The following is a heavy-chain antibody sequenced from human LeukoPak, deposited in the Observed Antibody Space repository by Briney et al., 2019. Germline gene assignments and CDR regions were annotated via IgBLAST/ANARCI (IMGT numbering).Heavy chain of an antibody. CDR3: SSSLWFGELLKAFDL. D-gene: IGHD3-10*01. J-gene: IGHJ2*01. CDR1: GFTLSGPA. CDR2: IRSKADSYAT. Sequence: PGGSLKLSCAASGFTLSGPAMHWVRQASGKGLEWVGRIRSKADSYATAYAASVKRRFTVSRDDSKNTAYLQMNSLKTEDTAVYYCSSSLWFGELLKAFDLWGRGTLVTVSS. V-gene: IGHV3-73*01.